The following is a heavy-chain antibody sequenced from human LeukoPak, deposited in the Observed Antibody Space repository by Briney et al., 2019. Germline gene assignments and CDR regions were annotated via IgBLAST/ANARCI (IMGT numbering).Heavy chain of an antibody. CDR2: ISGSSSYI. J-gene: IGHJ2*01. CDR3: ARPYGDQWYFDL. CDR1: GCTFSSYS. D-gene: IGHD4-17*01. V-gene: IGHV3-21*01. Sequence: GGSLRLFCAASGCTFSSYSKYWVRQPPPTGQGWDSSISGSSSYIYYANSVKGRFTISRDNAKNSLYLQMNSLRAEDTAVYYCARPYGDQWYFDLWGRGTLVTVSS.